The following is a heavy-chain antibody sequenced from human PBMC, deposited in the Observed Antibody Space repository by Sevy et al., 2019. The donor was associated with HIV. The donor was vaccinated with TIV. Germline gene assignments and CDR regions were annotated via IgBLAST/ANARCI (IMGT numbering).Heavy chain of an antibody. CDR3: VRDCGLLLVFAFDI. D-gene: IGHD2-15*01. J-gene: IGHJ3*02. V-gene: IGHV3-48*02. CDR1: GFTFSSYS. Sequence: GGSLRLSCAASGFTFSSYSMTWVRQAPGKGLEWVAYFSRASSTIYYADSVKGRVTMSRDNAKYSLYLQMDSLRDVDSAVSYCVRDCGLLLVFAFDIWGQGTMVTVSS. CDR2: FSRASSTI.